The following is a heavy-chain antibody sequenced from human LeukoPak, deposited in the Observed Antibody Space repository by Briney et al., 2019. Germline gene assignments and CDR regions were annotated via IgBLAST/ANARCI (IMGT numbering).Heavy chain of an antibody. CDR3: TTYYDYVWGSYPLWSGDNNWFDP. CDR2: IKQDGSVE. Sequence: QPGESLRLSCAGSGFTFSRSWMTWVRQAPGKGLEWVASIKQDGSVEHYMDSVKGRFTISRDNAENSLYLQMNSLRAEDTAVYYCTTYYDYVWGSYPLWSGDNNWFDPWGQGTLVTVSS. CDR1: GFTFSRSW. V-gene: IGHV3-7*03. J-gene: IGHJ5*02. D-gene: IGHD3-16*02.